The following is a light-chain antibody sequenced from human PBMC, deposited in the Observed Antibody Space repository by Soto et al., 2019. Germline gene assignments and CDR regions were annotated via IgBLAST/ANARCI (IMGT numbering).Light chain of an antibody. V-gene: IGLV2-14*01. CDR3: RSYTSTSAVV. J-gene: IGLJ2*01. CDR1: SSDVGGYNY. CDR2: DVS. Sequence: QAVVTQPASVSGSPGQSITISCTGTSSDVGGYNYVSWYQQHPGKAPKLMIYDVSNRPSGVSNRFSGSKSDNTASLAISGLQAEDEADYYCRSYTSTSAVVFGGGTKLTVL.